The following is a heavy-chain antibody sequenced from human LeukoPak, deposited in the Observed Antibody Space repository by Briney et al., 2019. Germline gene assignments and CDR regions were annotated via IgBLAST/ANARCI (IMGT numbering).Heavy chain of an antibody. Sequence: GGSLRLSCAASGFTFSSYWMHWFRQAPGKGLVWVSRMNDDGTITTYADSVKGRFTISRDNAENRLYLQMSSLRVEDTAVYYCARSLPGNAFDIWGQGTMVTVSS. CDR3: ARSLPGNAFDI. CDR2: MNDDGTIT. D-gene: IGHD6-13*01. V-gene: IGHV3-74*01. CDR1: GFTFSSYW. J-gene: IGHJ3*02.